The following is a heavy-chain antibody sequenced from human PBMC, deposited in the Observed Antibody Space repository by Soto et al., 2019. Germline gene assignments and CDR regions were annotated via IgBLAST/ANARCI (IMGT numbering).Heavy chain of an antibody. CDR2: VNHNGRN. V-gene: IGHV4-34*01. D-gene: IGHD6-19*01. CDR3: ARGGSSDWQVAFDF. CDR1: GGSFSGYF. J-gene: IGHJ3*01. Sequence: SETLSLTCAVYGGSFSGYFWNWIRQTPGKGLEWIGKVNHNGRNNYNPSLKSRVTISLDMSKDQISLKLTSVTAADTAVYYCARGGSSDWQVAFDFWGQGTMVTVSS.